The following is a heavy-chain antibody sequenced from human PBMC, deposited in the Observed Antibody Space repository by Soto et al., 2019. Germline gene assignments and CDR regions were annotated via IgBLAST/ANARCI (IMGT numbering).Heavy chain of an antibody. Sequence: VQLVESGGGLVQPGGSLRLSCAASGFTFSTYWMTWVRQPPGKGLAWVANMDQDGSETYYVDSVRGRFTVSRDNAKNSLYLQMNSLRVEDTAVYYCVCGGNFFIYWGQGTLVTVSP. J-gene: IGHJ4*02. V-gene: IGHV3-7*01. CDR2: MDQDGSET. D-gene: IGHD3-16*01. CDR3: VCGGNFFIY. CDR1: GFTFSTYW.